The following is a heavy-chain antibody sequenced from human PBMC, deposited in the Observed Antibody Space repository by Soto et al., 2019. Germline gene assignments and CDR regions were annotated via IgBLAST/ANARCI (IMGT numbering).Heavy chain of an antibody. V-gene: IGHV3-30*18. CDR3: VKDGSSGWPYYYGMDV. CDR1: GFTFSSYG. D-gene: IGHD6-19*01. J-gene: IGHJ6*02. Sequence: GGSLRLSCAASGFTFSSYGIHWVRQAPGKGLEWVAVISYDGSNKYYADSVKGRFTISRDNSKNTLYLQMSSLRAEDTAVYYCVKDGSSGWPYYYGMDVWGQGTTVTVSS. CDR2: ISYDGSNK.